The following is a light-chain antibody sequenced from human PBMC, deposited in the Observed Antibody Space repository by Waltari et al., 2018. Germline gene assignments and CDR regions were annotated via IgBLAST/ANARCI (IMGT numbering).Light chain of an antibody. CDR1: SSDVGSYNL. CDR3: WSYAGSSTWV. Sequence: QSALTQPASVSGSPGQSITISCTGTSSDVGSYNLVSWYQQHPGKDPILMIYEGSKRPSGVSYRFSVSTSGNTASLTISVLQAEDEADYYCWSYAGSSTWVFGGGTKLTVL. J-gene: IGLJ3*02. V-gene: IGLV2-23*01. CDR2: EGS.